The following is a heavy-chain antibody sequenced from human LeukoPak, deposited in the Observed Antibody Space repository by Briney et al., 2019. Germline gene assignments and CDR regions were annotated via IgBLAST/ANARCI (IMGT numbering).Heavy chain of an antibody. J-gene: IGHJ5*02. V-gene: IGHV1-18*01. CDR1: GYTFTSYG. Sequence: ASVKVSCKASGYTFTSYGISWVRQAPGQGLEWMGWISAYNGNTNYAQKLQGRVTMTTDTSTSTAYMELRSLRSDDTAVYYCARDRLPPTYYDFWGGYSPEYNWFDPWGQGTLVTVSS. CDR2: ISAYNGNT. CDR3: ARDRLPPTYYDFWGGYSPEYNWFDP. D-gene: IGHD3-3*01.